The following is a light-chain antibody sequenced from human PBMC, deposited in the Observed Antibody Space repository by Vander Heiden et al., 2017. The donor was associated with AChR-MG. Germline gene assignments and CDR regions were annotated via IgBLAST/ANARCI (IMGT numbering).Light chain of an antibody. CDR1: QSVSSSY. CDR3: QQDGSSPPWT. J-gene: IGKJ1*01. V-gene: IGKV3-20*01. CDR2: GAS. Sequence: EIVLTQSPGTLSLSLGERATLSCRASQSVSSSYLAWYQQKPGQAPRLLIYGASSRATSIPDRFSGSGSGTDFTLTISRLEPEDFAVYYCQQDGSSPPWTFGQGTKVEIK.